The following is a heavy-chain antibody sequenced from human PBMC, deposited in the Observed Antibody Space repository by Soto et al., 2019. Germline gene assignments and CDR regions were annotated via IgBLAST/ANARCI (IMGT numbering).Heavy chain of an antibody. CDR2: IYYSGST. D-gene: IGHD3-10*01. Sequence: PSETLSLTCTVPGGSISSYYWSWIRQPPGKGLEWIGYIYYSGSTNYNPSLKSRVTISVDTSKNQFSLKLSSVTAADTAVYYCARGVGEFYNGLRYYYGMDVWRQVTTVTVSS. V-gene: IGHV4-59*01. CDR3: ARGVGEFYNGLRYYYGMDV. CDR1: GGSISSYY. J-gene: IGHJ6*02.